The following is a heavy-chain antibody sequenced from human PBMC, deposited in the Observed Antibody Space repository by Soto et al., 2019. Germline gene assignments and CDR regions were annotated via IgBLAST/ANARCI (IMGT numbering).Heavy chain of an antibody. V-gene: IGHV4-34*01. D-gene: IGHD3-3*01. Sequence: SETLSLTCAVYGGSFSGYYWSWIRRPPGKGLEWIGEINHSGSTNYNPSLKSRVTISVDTSKNQFSLKLSSVTAADTAVYYCASIGDFWSGYPRPWGQGTLVTVSS. CDR1: GGSFSGYY. CDR2: INHSGST. CDR3: ASIGDFWSGYPRP. J-gene: IGHJ5*02.